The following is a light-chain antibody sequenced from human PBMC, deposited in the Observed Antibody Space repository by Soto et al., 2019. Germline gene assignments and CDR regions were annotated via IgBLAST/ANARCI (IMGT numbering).Light chain of an antibody. V-gene: IGKV3-20*01. CDR3: QQYNSYSPT. CDR2: GAS. CDR1: QSVSSSY. J-gene: IGKJ1*01. Sequence: EIVFSQSPGTLSLSPGERAALSCRASQSVSSSYLAWYQQKPGQAPRLLIYGASSRATGIPDRFSGSGSGTEFTLTISSLQPDDFATYYCQQYNSYSPTFGQGTKVDIK.